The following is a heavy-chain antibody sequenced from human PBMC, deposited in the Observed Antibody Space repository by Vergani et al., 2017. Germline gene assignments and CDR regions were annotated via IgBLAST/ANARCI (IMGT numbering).Heavy chain of an antibody. CDR2: IYPGDSDT. Sequence: EVQLVQSGAEVKKPGESLKISCKGSGYSFTSYWIGWVRQMPGKGLEWMGIIYPGDSDTRYSPSFQGQVTISADKSISTAYLQWSSLKASDTAMYYCARPIDTIAVASNWYFDLWSRGTLVTVSS. V-gene: IGHV5-51*01. J-gene: IGHJ2*01. CDR1: GYSFTSYW. CDR3: ARPIDTIAVASNWYFDL. D-gene: IGHD6-19*01.